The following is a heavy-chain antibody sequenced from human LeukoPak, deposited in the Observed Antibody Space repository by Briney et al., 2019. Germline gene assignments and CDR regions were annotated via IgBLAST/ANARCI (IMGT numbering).Heavy chain of an antibody. D-gene: IGHD6-13*01. V-gene: IGHV3-30*18. CDR1: GFTFSSYG. J-gene: IGHJ4*02. CDR3: AKDSDSSSWYYFDY. CDR2: ISYDGSNK. Sequence: GGSLRLSCAASGFTFSSYGMHWVRQAPGKGPEWVAVISYDGSNKYYADSVKGRFTISRDNSKNTLYLQMNSLRAEDTAVYYCAKDSDSSSWYYFDYWGQGTLVTVSS.